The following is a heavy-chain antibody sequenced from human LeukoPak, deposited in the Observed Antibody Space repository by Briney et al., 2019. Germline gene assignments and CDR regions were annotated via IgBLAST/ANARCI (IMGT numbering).Heavy chain of an antibody. J-gene: IGHJ4*02. V-gene: IGHV1-69*05. CDR1: GGTFSSYA. CDR3: ARDRGVSCWRHRGFDY. Sequence: SVKVSCKASGGTFSSYAISWVRQAPGQGLEWMGRIIPIFGTANYAQKFQGRVTITTDESTSTAYMELSSLRSEDTAVYYCARDRGVSCWRHRGFDYWGQGTLVTVSS. D-gene: IGHD3-10*01. CDR2: IIPIFGTA.